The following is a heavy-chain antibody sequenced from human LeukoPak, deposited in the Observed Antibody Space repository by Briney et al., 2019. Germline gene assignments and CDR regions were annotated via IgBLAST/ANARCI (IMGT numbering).Heavy chain of an antibody. CDR3: AVDQGYDSGFYFDY. D-gene: IGHD3-22*01. J-gene: IGHJ4*02. Sequence: GGSLRLSCTACGFTFGDYAMSWVRQAPGKGLEWVGFIRSKAYGGTTEYAASVKGRFTISRDDSKSIAYLQMNSLKTEDTAVDYCAVDQGYDSGFYFDYWGQGTLVTVSS. CDR2: IRSKAYGGTT. V-gene: IGHV3-49*04. CDR1: GFTFGDYA.